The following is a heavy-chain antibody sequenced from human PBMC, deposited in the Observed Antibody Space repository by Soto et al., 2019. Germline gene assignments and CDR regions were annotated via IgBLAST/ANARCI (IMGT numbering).Heavy chain of an antibody. CDR1: GYTFTSYG. Sequence: GASVKVSCKASGYTFTSYGISWVRQAPGQGLEWMGWISAYNGNTNYAQKLQGRVTMTTDTYTSTAYMELRSLRSDETAVYYCERVLLYYDFWNDYSYFDYWGQGTLVTVSS. V-gene: IGHV1-18*01. CDR2: ISAYNGNT. CDR3: ERVLLYYDFWNDYSYFDY. D-gene: IGHD3-3*01. J-gene: IGHJ4*01.